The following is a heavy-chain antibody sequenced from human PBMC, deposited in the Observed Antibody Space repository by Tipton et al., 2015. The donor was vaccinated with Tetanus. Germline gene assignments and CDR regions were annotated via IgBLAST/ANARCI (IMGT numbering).Heavy chain of an antibody. J-gene: IGHJ4*02. CDR3: ARANYDFSMKGPFDS. CDR2: ISGSGEGK. D-gene: IGHD3-3*01. Sequence: SLRLSCAASGFSFSSYAMTWVRQAPGRGLEWVSAISGSGEGKFYADSVKGRFTISRDNSKNTVFLQMNSPRADDTAVYFCARANYDFSMKGPFDSWGQGILVVVSA. CDR1: GFSFSSYA. V-gene: IGHV3-23*01.